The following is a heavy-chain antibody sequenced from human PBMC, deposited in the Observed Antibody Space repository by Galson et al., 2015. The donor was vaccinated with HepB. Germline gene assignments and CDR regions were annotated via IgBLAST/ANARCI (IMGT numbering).Heavy chain of an antibody. Sequence: CAISGDSVSSNSAAWNWIRQSPSRGLEWLGRTYYRSKWYNDYAVSVKSRITINPDTSKNQFSLQLNSVTPEDTAVYYCAREVLVFGVPWGWFDPWGQGTLVTVSS. CDR1: GDSVSSNSAA. D-gene: IGHD3-3*01. V-gene: IGHV6-1*01. J-gene: IGHJ5*02. CDR2: TYYRSKWYN. CDR3: AREVLVFGVPWGWFDP.